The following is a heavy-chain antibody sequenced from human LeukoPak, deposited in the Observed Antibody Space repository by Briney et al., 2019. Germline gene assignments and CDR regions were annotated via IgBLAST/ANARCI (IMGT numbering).Heavy chain of an antibody. CDR2: IYTNGST. CDR1: GGSIRSYY. D-gene: IGHD3-22*01. V-gene: IGHV4-4*07. J-gene: IGHJ3*02. Sequence: SETLSLTCAVSGGSIRSYYWSWIRQPAGKGLEWIGSIYTNGSTNYNPSLKSRVTIFIDTSSNQSSLKLSSVTAADTAVYYCASAADSSAYTAFDIWSQATLVTVSS. CDR3: ASAADSSAYTAFDI.